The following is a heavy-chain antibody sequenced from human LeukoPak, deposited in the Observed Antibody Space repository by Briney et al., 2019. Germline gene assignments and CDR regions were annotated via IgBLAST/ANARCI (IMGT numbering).Heavy chain of an antibody. CDR2: MNPNSGNT. CDR1: GYTFTSYD. Sequence: GASMKVSCKASGYTFTSYDINWVRQATGQGLEWMGWMNPNSGNTGYAQKFQGRVTMTRNTSIGTAYMELSSLRSEDTAVYYCARAHRGVLRFLEWFSYYFDYWGQGTLVTVSS. CDR3: ARAHRGVLRFLEWFSYYFDY. V-gene: IGHV1-8*01. J-gene: IGHJ4*02. D-gene: IGHD3-3*01.